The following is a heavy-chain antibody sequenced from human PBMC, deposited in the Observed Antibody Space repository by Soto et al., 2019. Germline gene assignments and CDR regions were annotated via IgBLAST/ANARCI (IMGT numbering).Heavy chain of an antibody. CDR3: ARVGYDFWSGYSSPSTYYYYYGMDF. CDR2: TYYRSKWYN. CDR1: RDSVSSNSAA. Sequence: SQTLSLTCAISRDSVSSNSAAWNWIRQSPSRGLEWLGRTYYRSKWYNDYAVSVKSRITINPDTSKNQFSLQLNSVTPEDTAVYYCARVGYDFWSGYSSPSTYYYYYGMDFWGQGTTVPVSS. D-gene: IGHD3-3*01. V-gene: IGHV6-1*01. J-gene: IGHJ6*02.